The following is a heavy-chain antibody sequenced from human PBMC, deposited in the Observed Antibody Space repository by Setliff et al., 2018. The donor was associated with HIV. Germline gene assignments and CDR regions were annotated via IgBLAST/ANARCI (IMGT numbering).Heavy chain of an antibody. CDR3: ARRQSYYDILNGRAFDALDI. CDR1: GGSISSGAYY. V-gene: IGHV4-61*09. CDR2: IHTSGST. J-gene: IGHJ3*02. D-gene: IGHD3-9*01. Sequence: SETLSLTCTVSGGSISSGAYYWTWIRQPAGKGLEWIGHIHTSGSTNYDLSLMSRVTISVDTSKNQFSLKLSSVTAADPAVYFCARRQSYYDILNGRAFDALDIWGQGTKVTVSS.